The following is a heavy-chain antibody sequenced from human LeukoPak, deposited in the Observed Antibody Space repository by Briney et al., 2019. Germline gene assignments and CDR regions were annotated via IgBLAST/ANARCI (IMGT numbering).Heavy chain of an antibody. CDR1: GYTFIGYY. Sequence: ASVKVSCKASGYTFIGYYLHWVRQAPGQGLEWMGWINSNSGGTNYAQRFQGRVTMTRDTSISTAYMELSRLRSDDTAVYYCARVTMVRGVITTLDYWGQGTLVTVSS. V-gene: IGHV1-2*02. J-gene: IGHJ4*02. CDR3: ARVTMVRGVITTLDY. D-gene: IGHD3-10*01. CDR2: INSNSGGT.